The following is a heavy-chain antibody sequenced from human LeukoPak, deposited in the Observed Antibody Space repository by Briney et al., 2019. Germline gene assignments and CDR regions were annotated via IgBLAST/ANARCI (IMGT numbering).Heavy chain of an antibody. Sequence: GGSLRLSCAASGVTFSNYFMTWVRQAPGKGLEWISSIRGDGADTYYADSVKGRFTVSRDNSKNTLYLQMNSLRAEDTAIYYCTKIGAPNTADMYFGVWGQGTLVTVSS. J-gene: IGHJ4*02. V-gene: IGHV3-23*01. CDR1: GVTFSNYF. D-gene: IGHD3-9*01. CDR3: TKIGAPNTADMYFGV. CDR2: IRGDGADT.